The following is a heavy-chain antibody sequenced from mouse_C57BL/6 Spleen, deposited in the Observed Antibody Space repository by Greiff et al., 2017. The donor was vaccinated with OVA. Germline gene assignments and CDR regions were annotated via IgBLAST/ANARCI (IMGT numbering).Heavy chain of an antibody. V-gene: IGHV7-3*01. J-gene: IGHJ1*03. CDR3: ARYYGTGTRYFDV. CDR2: IRNKANGYTT. CDR1: GFTFTDYY. D-gene: IGHD1-1*01. Sequence: EVQGVESGGGLVQPGGSLSLSCAASGFTFTDYYMSWVRQPPGKALEWLGFIRNKANGYTTEYSASVKGRFTISRDNSQSILYLQMNALRAEDSATYYCARYYGTGTRYFDVWGTGTTVTVSS.